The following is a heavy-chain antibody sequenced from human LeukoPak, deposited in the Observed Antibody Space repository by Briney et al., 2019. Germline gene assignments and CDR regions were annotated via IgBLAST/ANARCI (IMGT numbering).Heavy chain of an antibody. D-gene: IGHD6-19*01. CDR1: GFTFSSYG. Sequence: GRSLRLSCAASGFTFSSYGMHWVRQAPGKGLEWAAVISYDGSNKYYADSVKGRFTISRDNSKNTLYLQMNSLRAEDTAVYYCAGGGIAVAANYWGPGTLVTVSS. CDR2: ISYDGSNK. J-gene: IGHJ4*02. CDR3: AGGGIAVAANY. V-gene: IGHV3-30*03.